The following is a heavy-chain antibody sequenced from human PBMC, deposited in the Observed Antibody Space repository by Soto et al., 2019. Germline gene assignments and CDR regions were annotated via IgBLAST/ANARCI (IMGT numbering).Heavy chain of an antibody. CDR3: ARHGRLRPDYDYVWRSLGY. CDR2: INPNSGGT. V-gene: IGHV1-2*02. D-gene: IGHD3-16*01. J-gene: IGHJ4*02. Sequence: VTPVKLSCKASGYTFTGYYMHWVRQAPGQGLEWMGWINPNSGGTNYAQKFQGRVTMTRDTSISTAYMELSRLRSDDTAVYYCARHGRLRPDYDYVWRSLGYWGQGTLVTVSS. CDR1: GYTFTGYY.